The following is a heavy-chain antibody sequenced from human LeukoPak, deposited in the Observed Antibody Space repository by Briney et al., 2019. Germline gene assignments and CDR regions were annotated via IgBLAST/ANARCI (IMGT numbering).Heavy chain of an antibody. V-gene: IGHV1-18*01. Sequence: ASVKVSCKASGYTFSSYGISWVRQAPGQGLEWMGWISAYNGNTNYAQKLQGRLTMTTDTSTSTAYMELRSLRSDDTAVYYCAREYSSWDFDYWGQGTLVTVSS. D-gene: IGHD6-6*01. CDR3: AREYSSWDFDY. J-gene: IGHJ4*02. CDR1: GYTFSSYG. CDR2: ISAYNGNT.